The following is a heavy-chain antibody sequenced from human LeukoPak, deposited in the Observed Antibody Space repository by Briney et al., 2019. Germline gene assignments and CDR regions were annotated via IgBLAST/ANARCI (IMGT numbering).Heavy chain of an antibody. CDR3: ARLNYYDSSGFSY. Sequence: SETLSLTCAVYGGSFSNYYWSWIRQPPGKGLEWIGEINHSGSTNYNPSLKSRVTISVDTSKNQFSLKLSSVTAADTAVYYCARLNYYDSSGFSYWGQGTLVTVSS. CDR2: INHSGST. V-gene: IGHV4-34*01. D-gene: IGHD3-22*01. CDR1: GGSFSNYY. J-gene: IGHJ4*02.